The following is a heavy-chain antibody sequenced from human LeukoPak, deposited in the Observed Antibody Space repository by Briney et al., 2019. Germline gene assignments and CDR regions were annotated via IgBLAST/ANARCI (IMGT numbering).Heavy chain of an antibody. CDR1: GFNFITAA. J-gene: IGHJ3*01. V-gene: IGHV3-23*01. CDR3: VKDIRLST. Sequence: PGGSLRLSCAASGFNFITAAMTWVRQAPGKGLEWVSLIGSSGGSTYYADSVKGRFTISRDNFNHTLSLQMNSLRVEDTAIYYCVKDIRLSTWGLGTMVTVSS. D-gene: IGHD5-12*01. CDR2: IGSSGGST.